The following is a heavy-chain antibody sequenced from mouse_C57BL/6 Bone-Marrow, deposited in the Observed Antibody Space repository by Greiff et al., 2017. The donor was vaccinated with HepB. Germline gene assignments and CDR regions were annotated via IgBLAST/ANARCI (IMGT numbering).Heavy chain of an antibody. CDR2: INPSNGGT. Sequence: VQLQQPGTELVKPGASVKLSCKASGYTFTSYWMHWVKQRPGQGLEWIGNINPSNGGTNYNEKFKSKATLTVDKSSSTAYMQLSSLTSEDSAVYSCASKIRLRAWFAYWGQGTLVTVSA. J-gene: IGHJ3*01. CDR3: ASKIRLRAWFAY. CDR1: GYTFTSYW. V-gene: IGHV1-53*01. D-gene: IGHD3-2*02.